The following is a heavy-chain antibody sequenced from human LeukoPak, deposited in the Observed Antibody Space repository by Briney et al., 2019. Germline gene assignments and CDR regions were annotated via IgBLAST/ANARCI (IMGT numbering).Heavy chain of an antibody. Sequence: PGGSLRLSCAASGFTFSSYSMNWVRQAPGKGREWVSYISRTSSTMYYADSVKGRFTISRDNAKKSMYLQMNSLGDEDTAVYYCARDSHSSSWFSELDYWGQGALFTVSS. J-gene: IGHJ4*02. CDR2: ISRTSSTM. CDR1: GFTFSSYS. V-gene: IGHV3-48*02. D-gene: IGHD6-13*01. CDR3: ARDSHSSSWFSELDY.